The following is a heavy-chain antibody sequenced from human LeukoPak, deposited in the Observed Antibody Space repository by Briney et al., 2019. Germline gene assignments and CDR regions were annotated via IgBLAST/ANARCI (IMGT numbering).Heavy chain of an antibody. CDR1: GGSFSGYY. D-gene: IGHD3-9*01. V-gene: IGHV4-34*01. J-gene: IGHJ5*02. CDR3: ARVVRDYDILTGYYLGGNWFDP. CDR2: IYYSGST. Sequence: SETLSLTCAVYGGSFSGYYWGWIRQPPGKGLEWIGSIYYSGSTYYNPSLKSRVTISVDTSKNQFSLKLSSVTAADTAVYYCARVVRDYDILTGYYLGGNWFDPWGQGTLVTVSS.